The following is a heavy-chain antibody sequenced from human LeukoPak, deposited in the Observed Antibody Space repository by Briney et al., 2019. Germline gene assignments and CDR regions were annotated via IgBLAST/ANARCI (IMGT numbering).Heavy chain of an antibody. V-gene: IGHV3-74*01. D-gene: IGHD3-22*01. Sequence: GGSLRLSCAASGFTFSSYWMHWVRQAPGKGLVWVSRINSDGSSTSYADSVKGRFTISRDNAKNTLYLQMNSLRAEDTAVYYCARDGFYYDSSGYFIRGSDFDYWGQGTLVTVSS. CDR1: GFTFSSYW. CDR3: ARDGFYYDSSGYFIRGSDFDY. CDR2: INSDGSST. J-gene: IGHJ4*02.